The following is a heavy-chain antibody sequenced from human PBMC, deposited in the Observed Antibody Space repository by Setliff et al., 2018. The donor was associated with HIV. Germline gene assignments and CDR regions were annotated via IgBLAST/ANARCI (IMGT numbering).Heavy chain of an antibody. Sequence: ASVKVSCKASGGSFSNYGISWVRQAPGRGLEWVGRIIPIFGTENYAQKFQGRVTITADKSTTTAYMDLNRLTSDDTAMYYCARGHSSSTNWFFDLWGRGTLVTVSS. D-gene: IGHD6-6*01. CDR1: GGSFSNYG. CDR2: IIPIFGTE. CDR3: ARGHSSSTNWFFDL. V-gene: IGHV1-69*06. J-gene: IGHJ2*01.